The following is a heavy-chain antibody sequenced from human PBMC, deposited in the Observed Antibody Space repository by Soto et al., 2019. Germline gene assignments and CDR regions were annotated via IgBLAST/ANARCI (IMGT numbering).Heavy chain of an antibody. V-gene: IGHV3-21*01. Sequence: PGGSLRLSCAASGLTFSSYSMNWVRQATGKGLEWVSFITNSRSNKYYADSVKGRFTISRDNSKNTLYLQMNSLRAEDTAVYYCARDRNGYSGNNWFDPWGQGTLVTVSS. CDR1: GLTFSSYS. CDR3: ARDRNGYSGNNWFDP. J-gene: IGHJ5*02. D-gene: IGHD5-12*01. CDR2: ITNSRSNK.